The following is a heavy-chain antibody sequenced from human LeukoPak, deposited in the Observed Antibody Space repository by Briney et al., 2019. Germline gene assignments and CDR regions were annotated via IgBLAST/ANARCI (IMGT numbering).Heavy chain of an antibody. D-gene: IGHD1-26*01. CDR1: GGSITTTNY. J-gene: IGHJ4*02. CDR2: ISLAGPT. Sequence: PSGTLSLTCGVSGGSITTTNYWSWVRQPPGGGLEGSGEISLAGPTRYNPSLKSRVNISIDESKNHLYLNLASVTAADTAVYYCSRESGPFCPFGHWGQGTLVAVTS. CDR3: SRESGPFCPFGH. V-gene: IGHV4-4*02.